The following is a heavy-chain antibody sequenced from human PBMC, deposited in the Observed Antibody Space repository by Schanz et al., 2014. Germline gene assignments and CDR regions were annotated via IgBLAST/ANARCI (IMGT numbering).Heavy chain of an antibody. CDR3: MAMGRNTSHYFDH. D-gene: IGHD1-1*01. CDR1: GITLSGYG. V-gene: IGHV3-30*03. Sequence: QVQLVESGGGVVQPGRSLRLSCAASGITLSGYGLHWVRQAPGKGLEWVGFISFDGRNTGYAHSVKGRFTISRDNSKNTLYLQMNNLRAEDTAVYYCMAMGRNTSHYFDHWGQGTLVTVSS. CDR2: ISFDGRNT. J-gene: IGHJ4*02.